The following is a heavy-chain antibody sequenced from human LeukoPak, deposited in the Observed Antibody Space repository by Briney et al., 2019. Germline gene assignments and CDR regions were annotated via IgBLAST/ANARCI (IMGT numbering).Heavy chain of an antibody. CDR2: ISGSGGST. V-gene: IGHV3-23*01. D-gene: IGHD6-13*01. CDR1: GFTFSSYA. CDR3: ARVDPSSSWYRGYFDY. J-gene: IGHJ4*02. Sequence: GGSLRLSCAASGFTFSSYAMSWVRQAPGKGLEWVSAISGSGGSTYYADSVKGRFTISRDNSKNTLYLQMNSLKAEDTAVYYCARVDPSSSWYRGYFDYWGQGTLVTVSS.